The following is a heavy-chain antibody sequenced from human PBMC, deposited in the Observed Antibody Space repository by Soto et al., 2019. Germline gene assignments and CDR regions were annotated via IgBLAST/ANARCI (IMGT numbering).Heavy chain of an antibody. CDR2: IGTAGDT. J-gene: IGHJ6*02. CDR1: GFTFSSYD. CDR3: ARRSGYVYYYGMDV. V-gene: IGHV3-13*01. D-gene: IGHD3-3*01. Sequence: GGSLRLSCAASGFTFSSYDMHWVRQATGKGLEWVSAIGTAGDTYYPGSVKGRFTISRENAKNSLYLQMNSQRAEDTAVYYCARRSGYVYYYGMDVWGQGTTVTVSS.